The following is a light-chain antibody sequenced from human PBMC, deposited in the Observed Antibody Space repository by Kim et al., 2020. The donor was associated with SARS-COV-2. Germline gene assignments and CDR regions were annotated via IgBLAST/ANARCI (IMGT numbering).Light chain of an antibody. CDR1: SLRSYY. Sequence: VALGQTVRITCQGDSLRSYYASWYQQKPGKAPVLVIYGKNKRPSGIPDRFSGSSSGNTASLTITGAQAEDEADYYCNSRDSSGPVVFGGGTQLTVL. V-gene: IGLV3-19*01. J-gene: IGLJ2*01. CDR3: NSRDSSGPVV. CDR2: GKN.